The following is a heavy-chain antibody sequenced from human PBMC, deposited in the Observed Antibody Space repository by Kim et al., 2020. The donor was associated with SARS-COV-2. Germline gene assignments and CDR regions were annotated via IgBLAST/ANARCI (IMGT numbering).Heavy chain of an antibody. D-gene: IGHD1-1*01. Sequence: ASVKVSCKASGYTFTSYYMHWVRQAPGQGLEWMGIINPSGGSTSYAQKFQGRVTMTRDTSTSTVYMELSSLRSEDTAVYYCARGGGWNDEQDWFDPWGQGTLVTVSS. CDR1: GYTFTSYY. V-gene: IGHV1-46*01. CDR3: ARGGGWNDEQDWFDP. J-gene: IGHJ5*02. CDR2: INPSGGST.